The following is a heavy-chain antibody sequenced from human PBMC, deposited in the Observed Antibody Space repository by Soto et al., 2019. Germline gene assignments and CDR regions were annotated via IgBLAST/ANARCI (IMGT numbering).Heavy chain of an antibody. D-gene: IGHD5-12*01. CDR2: ISAYNGNT. CDR1: GYTFTSYG. Sequence: QVQLVQSGAEVKKPGASVKVSCKASGYTFTSYGISWVRQAPGQGLEWMGWISAYNGNTNYAQKLQGRVTMTTDTSTSTAYMELRSVRSDDTAVYYCARDQWGGVATIQFDYWGQGTLVTVSS. CDR3: ARDQWGGVATIQFDY. J-gene: IGHJ4*02. V-gene: IGHV1-18*01.